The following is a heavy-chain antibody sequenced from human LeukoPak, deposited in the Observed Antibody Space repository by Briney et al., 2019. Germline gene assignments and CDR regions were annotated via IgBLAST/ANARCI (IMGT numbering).Heavy chain of an antibody. CDR1: GFTFRSYG. D-gene: IGHD3-22*01. CDR2: IWYDEITK. V-gene: IGHV3-30*02. CDR3: AKDSSDYYFDY. J-gene: IGHJ4*02. Sequence: SGGSLRLSCVASGFTFRSYGIHWVRQAPGKGLEWLAFIWYDEITKDYADSVKGRFIISRDNSKNTLYVQMNSLRADDTAVYYCAKDSSDYYFDYWGQGTLVTVSS.